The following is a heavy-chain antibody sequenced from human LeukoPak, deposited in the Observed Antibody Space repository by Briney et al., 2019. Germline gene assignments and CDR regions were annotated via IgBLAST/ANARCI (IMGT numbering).Heavy chain of an antibody. D-gene: IGHD5-12*01. CDR1: GGSISSYY. CDR2: IYYSGST. V-gene: IGHV4-59*08. J-gene: IGHJ4*02. CDR3: PRQWGSGYLYYFDY. Sequence: PSETLSLTCTVSGGSISSYYWSWIRQPPGKGLEWIGYIYYSGSTNYNPSLKSRVTISVDTSKNQFSLKLNSVTAADTAVYYCPRQWGSGYLYYFDYWGQGTLVTVSS.